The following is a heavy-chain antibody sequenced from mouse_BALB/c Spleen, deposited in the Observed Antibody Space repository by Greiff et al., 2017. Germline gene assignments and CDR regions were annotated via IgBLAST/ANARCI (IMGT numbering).Heavy chain of an antibody. D-gene: IGHD2-3*01. V-gene: IGHV5-6-3*01. J-gene: IGHJ3*01. CDR2: INSNGGST. CDR1: GFTFSSYG. Sequence: EVKLQESGGGLVQPGGSLKLSCAASGFTFSSYGMSWVRQTPDKRLELVATINSNGGSTYYPDSVKGRFTISRDNAKNTLYLQMSSLKSEDTAMYYCAREGWLLRGWFAYWGQGTLVTVSA. CDR3: AREGWLLRGWFAY.